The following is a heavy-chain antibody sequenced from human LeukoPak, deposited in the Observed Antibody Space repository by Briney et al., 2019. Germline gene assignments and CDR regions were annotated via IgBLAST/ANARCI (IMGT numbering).Heavy chain of an antibody. V-gene: IGHV3-23*01. CDR1: GFTFSSYA. CDR3: AKDFFAVVVVILFDY. D-gene: IGHD3-22*01. J-gene: IGHJ4*02. CDR2: ISGSGGST. Sequence: GGSLRLSCAASGFTFSSYAMSWVRQAPGKGLEWVSAISGSGGSTYYADSVKGRFTIPRDNSKNTLYLQMNSLRAEDTAVYYCAKDFFAVVVVILFDYWGQGTLVTVSS.